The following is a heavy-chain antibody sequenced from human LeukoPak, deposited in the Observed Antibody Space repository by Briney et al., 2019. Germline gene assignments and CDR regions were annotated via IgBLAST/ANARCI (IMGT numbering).Heavy chain of an antibody. CDR3: ARDLVGATRGDY. J-gene: IGHJ4*02. Sequence: ASVKVSCKASGFTFTGFYIHWVRQAPGQGLEWMGWINPNSGGTNYAQKFQGRVTMTRDTSISTAYMELSRLRSDDTAVYYCARDLVGATRGDYWGQGTLVTVSS. CDR2: INPNSGGT. V-gene: IGHV1-2*02. D-gene: IGHD1-26*01. CDR1: GFTFTGFY.